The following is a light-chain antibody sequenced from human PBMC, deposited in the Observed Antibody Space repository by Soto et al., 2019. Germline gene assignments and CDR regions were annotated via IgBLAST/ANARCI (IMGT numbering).Light chain of an antibody. CDR2: TAS. J-gene: IGKJ1*01. CDR1: QSIPSSY. CDR3: QQYGSSTLT. V-gene: IGKV3-20*01. Sequence: IVLTQSPGTLSLSPGEGATLSCRASQSIPSSYLAWYQQKPGPAPRLLIYTASSRATGIPARFTGSGSGTDFTLTISRLEPEDFAVYSCQQYGSSTLTFGQGTKVEF.